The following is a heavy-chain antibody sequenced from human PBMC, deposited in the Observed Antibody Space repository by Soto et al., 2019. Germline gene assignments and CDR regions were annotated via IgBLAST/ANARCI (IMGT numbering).Heavy chain of an antibody. CDR2: IVVGSGNT. CDR1: TFTFTSSA. Sequence: ASVKVSCKASTFTFTSSAVQWVRQARGQRLEWIGWIVVGSGNTKYAQTFQERVTITRDMSSGTAYLELSSLRSEDTAVYYCAKRAYDFWSGYGPWFDPWGQGTLVTVSS. J-gene: IGHJ5*02. CDR3: AKRAYDFWSGYGPWFDP. V-gene: IGHV1-58*01. D-gene: IGHD3-3*01.